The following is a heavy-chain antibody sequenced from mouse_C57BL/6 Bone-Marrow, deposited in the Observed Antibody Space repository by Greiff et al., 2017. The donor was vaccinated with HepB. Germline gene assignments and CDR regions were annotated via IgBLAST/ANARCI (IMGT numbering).Heavy chain of an antibody. V-gene: IGHV1-59*01. D-gene: IGHD1-1*01. CDR3: AREGDYYGSRYYFDY. CDR2: IDPSDSYT. Sequence: QVQLQQPGAELVRPGTSVKLSCKASGYTFTSYWMHWVKQRPGQGLEWIGVIDPSDSYTNYNQKFKGKATLTVDTSSSTAYMQLSSLTSEDSAVYYCAREGDYYGSRYYFDYWGQGTTLTVSS. J-gene: IGHJ2*01. CDR1: GYTFTSYW.